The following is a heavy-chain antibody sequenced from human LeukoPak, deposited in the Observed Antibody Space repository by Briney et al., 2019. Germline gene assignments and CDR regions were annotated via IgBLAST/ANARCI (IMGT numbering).Heavy chain of an antibody. D-gene: IGHD1-26*01. CDR3: ASDVVGGTTNY. V-gene: IGHV3-48*01. CDR1: GFTFSSSN. Sequence: GGSLRLSCAASGFTFSSSNMHWVCQAPGKGLEWVSYITGSSSAMYYADSVKGRFTISRDNAKDSLFLQMNSLRAEDTAVYYCASDVVGGTTNYWGQGTLVTVSS. J-gene: IGHJ4*02. CDR2: ITGSSSAM.